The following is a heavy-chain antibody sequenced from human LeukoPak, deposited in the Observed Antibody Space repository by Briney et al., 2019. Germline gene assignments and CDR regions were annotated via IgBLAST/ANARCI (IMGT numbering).Heavy chain of an antibody. D-gene: IGHD1-1*01. V-gene: IGHV3-48*04. Sequence: PGRSLRLSCAASGFTFSSYSMNWVRQAPGKGLEWVSSISSSGSTIYYADSVKGRFTISRDNAKNSLYLQMNSLRAEDTAVYYCAREIGHTGAFDIWGQGTMVTVSS. CDR2: ISSSGSTI. CDR1: GFTFSSYS. J-gene: IGHJ3*02. CDR3: AREIGHTGAFDI.